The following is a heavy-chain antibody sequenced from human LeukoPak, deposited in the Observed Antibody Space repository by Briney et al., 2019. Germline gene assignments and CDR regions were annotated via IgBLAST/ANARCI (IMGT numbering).Heavy chain of an antibody. CDR2: INPNSGGT. CDR1: GYTFTDYY. J-gene: IGHJ4*02. V-gene: IGHV1-2*02. CDR3: ARDARYDILTGYPDY. D-gene: IGHD3-9*01. Sequence: ASVKVSCTASGYTFTDYYMHCVRQAPGQGLVGMGWINPNSGGTNYAQKFRGRVTMTRDTSISTAYMELSRLSSDDTVVYSCARDARYDILTGYPDYWGQGTLVTVSS.